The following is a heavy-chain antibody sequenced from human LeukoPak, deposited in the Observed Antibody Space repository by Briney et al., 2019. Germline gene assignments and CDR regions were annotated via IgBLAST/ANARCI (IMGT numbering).Heavy chain of an antibody. CDR3: ARVGSSSWWFDY. J-gene: IGHJ4*02. CDR1: GGSISSSSYY. CDR2: IYYSGST. V-gene: IGHV4-39*07. Sequence: SETLSLTCTVSGGSISSSSYYWGWIRQPPGKGLEWIGSIYYSGSTHYNPSLKSRVTMSVDTSKNQFSLKLSSVTAADTAVYYCARVGSSSWWFDYWGQGTLVTVSS. D-gene: IGHD6-13*01.